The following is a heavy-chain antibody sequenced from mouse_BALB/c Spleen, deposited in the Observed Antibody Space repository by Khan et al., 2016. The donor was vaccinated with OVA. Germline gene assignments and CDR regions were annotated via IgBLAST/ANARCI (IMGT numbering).Heavy chain of an antibody. V-gene: IGHV2-6-7*01. J-gene: IGHJ3*01. CDR3: ARGGGAY. Sequence: QVQLQQSGPGLVAPSQSLSITCTVSGYSLTGYGVNWVRQPPGKGLEWLGMIWGDGSPDYNSAHKSRLSISKDNSKSQVFLKMNSLQTDDTARYYCARGGGAYWGQGTLVTVSA. CDR1: GYSLTGYG. CDR2: IWGDGSP.